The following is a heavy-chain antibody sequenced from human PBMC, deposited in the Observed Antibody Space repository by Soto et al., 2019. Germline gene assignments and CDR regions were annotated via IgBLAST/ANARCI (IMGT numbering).Heavy chain of an antibody. J-gene: IGHJ5*02. CDR1: GGTISSGGCY. CDR2: IYYSGST. V-gene: IGHV4-31*03. D-gene: IGHD3-22*01. CDR3: ARVVYYDSSGYYMFDP. Sequence: PSETLYLACTVSGGTISSGGCYWSWIRQHPGKGLEWIGYIYYSGSTYYNPSLKSRVTISVDTSKNQFSLKLSSVTAADTAVYYCARVVYYDSSGYYMFDPWVQGTLVTVSS.